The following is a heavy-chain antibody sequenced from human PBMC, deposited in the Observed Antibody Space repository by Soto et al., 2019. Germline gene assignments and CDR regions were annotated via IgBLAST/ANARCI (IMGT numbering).Heavy chain of an antibody. CDR2: IIPIFGTA. CDR3: ARAWRAVAGQVYFDY. D-gene: IGHD6-19*01. CDR1: GGTFSSYA. Sequence: SVKVSCKASGGTFSSYAISWLRQAPGQGLEWMGGIIPIFGTANYAQKFQGRVTITADESTSTAYMELSSLGSEDTAVYYCARAWRAVAGQVYFDYWGQGTLVTVSS. V-gene: IGHV1-69*13. J-gene: IGHJ4*02.